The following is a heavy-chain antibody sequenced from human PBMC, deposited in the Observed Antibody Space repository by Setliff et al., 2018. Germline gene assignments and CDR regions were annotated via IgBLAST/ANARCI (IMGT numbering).Heavy chain of an antibody. Sequence: TLSLTCTVSGGSISSGDYYWSWIRQPPGKGLEWIGYIYSSGSTYYNPSLKSRVSISVYTPKNQFSLKLSSVTAADTAVYYCARESRYYYDNLGTLDYWGQGTLVTVSS. V-gene: IGHV4-30-4*08. D-gene: IGHD3-22*01. CDR2: IYSSGST. J-gene: IGHJ4*02. CDR3: ARESRYYYDNLGTLDY. CDR1: GGSISSGDYY.